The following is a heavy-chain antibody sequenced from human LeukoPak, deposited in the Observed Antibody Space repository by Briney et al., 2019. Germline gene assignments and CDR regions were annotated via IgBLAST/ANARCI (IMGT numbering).Heavy chain of an antibody. V-gene: IGHV4-39*01. Sequence: SETLSLTCTVSGGSISSSSYYWGWIRQPPGKGLEWIGNIYYSGSTHYNPSLKSRVSISVDTSKNQFSLKVSSVTAADTAVYYCAGRWNGYSNGHEDYWGQGTLVIVSS. CDR2: IYYSGST. J-gene: IGHJ4*02. CDR3: AGRWNGYSNGHEDY. D-gene: IGHD5-18*01. CDR1: GGSISSSSYY.